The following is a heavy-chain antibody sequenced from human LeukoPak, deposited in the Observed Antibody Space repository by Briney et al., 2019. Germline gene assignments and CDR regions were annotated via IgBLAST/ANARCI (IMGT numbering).Heavy chain of an antibody. J-gene: IGHJ4*02. Sequence: SGGSLRLSCAASGFTFSTYTMNWVRQAPGKGLEWVSSITTTGTYIYYADSVKGRFTISRDNAKNSLYLQMNSLRAEDTAVYYCARVNTIFEVDSDYDYWGQGTLVTVSS. V-gene: IGHV3-21*06. CDR3: ARVNTIFEVDSDYDY. D-gene: IGHD3-3*01. CDR1: GFTFSTYT. CDR2: ITTTGTYI.